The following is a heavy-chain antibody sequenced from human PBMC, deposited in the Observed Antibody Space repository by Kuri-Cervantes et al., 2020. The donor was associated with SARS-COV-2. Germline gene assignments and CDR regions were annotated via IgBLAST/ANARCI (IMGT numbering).Heavy chain of an antibody. CDR1: GFTFSGYA. Sequence: GGSLRLSCAASGFTFSGYAMSWVRQAPGKGLEWVLSISGSGGSTFYADSVKGRFTISRDNSKNTVFLQMNSLRAEDTAVYYCARQGSYYYDSSGYFFFDYWGQGTLVTVSS. CDR2: ISGSGGST. D-gene: IGHD3-22*01. CDR3: ARQGSYYYDSSGYFFFDY. J-gene: IGHJ4*02. V-gene: IGHV3-23*01.